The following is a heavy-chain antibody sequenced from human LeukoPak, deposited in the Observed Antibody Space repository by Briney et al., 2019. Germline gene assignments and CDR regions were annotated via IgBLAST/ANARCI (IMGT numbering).Heavy chain of an antibody. CDR3: ARDGGITGTDY. J-gene: IGHJ4*02. V-gene: IGHV1-69*05. Sequence: SVKVSCKASGGTFSSYAISWVRQAPGQGLEWMGRIIPIFCTANYAQKFQGRVTITTDESTSTAYMELSSLRSEDTAVYYCARDGGITGTDYWGQGTLVTVSS. CDR2: IIPIFCTA. CDR1: GGTFSSYA. D-gene: IGHD1/OR15-1a*01.